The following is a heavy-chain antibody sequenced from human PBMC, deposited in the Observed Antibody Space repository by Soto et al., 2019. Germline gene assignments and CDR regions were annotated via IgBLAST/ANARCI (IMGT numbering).Heavy chain of an antibody. Sequence: QVQLVQSGTEVKKSGSSVKVSCRASGGTSSNFVITWVRQVPGQGLEWLGGILPMFGAVKYAQKFQDRLIITADRSTQTAAMELGSLRSEDTAVYYCARPKRSGYDRGDSYYHTMDVWGQGTTVTVS. CDR1: GGTSSNFV. V-gene: IGHV1-69*06. J-gene: IGHJ6*02. CDR2: ILPMFGAV. CDR3: ARPKRSGYDRGDSYYHTMDV. D-gene: IGHD3-3*01.